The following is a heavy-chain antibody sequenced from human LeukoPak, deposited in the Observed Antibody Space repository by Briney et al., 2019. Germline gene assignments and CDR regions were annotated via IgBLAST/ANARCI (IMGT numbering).Heavy chain of an antibody. D-gene: IGHD4-17*01. CDR2: ISYDGSNK. J-gene: IGHJ6*02. CDR3: AKELYNYGDYGAEGLDV. CDR1: GFTFSSYA. V-gene: IGHV3-30-3*01. Sequence: GGSLRLSCEASGFTFSSYAMHWVRQAPGKGLEWVAIISYDGSNKYYADSVKGRFTISRDNSKSTLYLQMNSLRAEDTAVYYCAKELYNYGDYGAEGLDVGGQGTTVTVS.